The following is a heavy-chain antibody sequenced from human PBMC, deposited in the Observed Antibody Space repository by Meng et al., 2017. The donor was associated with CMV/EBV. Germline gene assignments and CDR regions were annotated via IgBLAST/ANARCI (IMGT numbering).Heavy chain of an antibody. J-gene: IGHJ4*02. Sequence: GGSLRLSCAASGFTFSDYYMSWIRQAPGKGLEWVSYISSSGSTIYYADSVKGRFTISRDNSKNTLYLQMNSLRAEDTAVYYCAKPSWFGELFVHYFDYWGQGTLVTVSS. D-gene: IGHD3-10*01. CDR2: ISSSGSTI. CDR3: AKPSWFGELFVHYFDY. V-gene: IGHV3-11*04. CDR1: GFTFSDYY.